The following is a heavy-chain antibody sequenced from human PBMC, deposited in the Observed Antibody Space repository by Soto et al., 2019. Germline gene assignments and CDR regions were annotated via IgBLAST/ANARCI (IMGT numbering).Heavy chain of an antibody. Sequence: QLQLQESGSRLVKPSQTLSLTCAVSGGSISRAGYSWSWIRQSPGKGLEWIGYIYNSGSTFYNPSLKSRLTISVDRSKNQLSLQLNSVTAADRAVYYCASSRVVITYSDYWGQGTLVTVSS. V-gene: IGHV4-30-2*06. CDR1: GGSISRAGYS. CDR3: ASSRVVITYSDY. D-gene: IGHD2-21*01. J-gene: IGHJ4*02. CDR2: IYNSGST.